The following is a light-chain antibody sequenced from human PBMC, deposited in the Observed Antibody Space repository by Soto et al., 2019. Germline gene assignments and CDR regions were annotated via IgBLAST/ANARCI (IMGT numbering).Light chain of an antibody. CDR3: QQYGSSTGT. CDR2: AAS. V-gene: IGKV3-15*01. Sequence: EIVMTQSPATLSVSPGERATLSCRASHSVTSNLAWYQQKPGQAPRLLIYAASTRATGIPARFSGSGSGTEFTLTISRLEPEDFAVYYCQQYGSSTGTFGQGTKVEIK. J-gene: IGKJ1*01. CDR1: HSVTSN.